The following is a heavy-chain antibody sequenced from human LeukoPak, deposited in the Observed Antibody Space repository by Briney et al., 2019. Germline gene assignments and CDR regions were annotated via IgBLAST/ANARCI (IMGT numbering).Heavy chain of an antibody. CDR3: ARENGRLAFDI. D-gene: IGHD2-8*01. Sequence: ASVKVSCKASGGTFSSYAISWVRQAPGQGLEWMGGIIPSLGTANYAQKFKGRVTITADKSTSTAYMELSSLRSEDTAVYYCARENGRLAFDIWGQGTIVTVSS. J-gene: IGHJ3*02. CDR2: IIPSLGTA. CDR1: GGTFSSYA. V-gene: IGHV1-69*06.